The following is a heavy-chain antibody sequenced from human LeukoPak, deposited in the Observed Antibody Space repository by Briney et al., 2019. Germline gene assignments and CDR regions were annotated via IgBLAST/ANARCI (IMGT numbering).Heavy chain of an antibody. CDR2: IYYSGST. D-gene: IGHD3-22*01. J-gene: IGHJ4*02. V-gene: IGHV4-59*01. CDR3: AGKGLLPDY. CDR1: GGSISSYY. Sequence: KPSETLSLTCTVSGGSISSYYWSWIRQPPGKGLEWIGYIYYSGSTNYNPSLKSRVTISVDTSKNQFSLKLSSVTAADTAVYYCAGKGLLPDYWGQGTLVTVSS.